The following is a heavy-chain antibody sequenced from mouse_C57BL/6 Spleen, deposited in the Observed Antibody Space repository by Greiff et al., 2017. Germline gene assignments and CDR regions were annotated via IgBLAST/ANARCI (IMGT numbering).Heavy chain of an antibody. V-gene: IGHV1-61*01. CDR1: GYTFTSYW. J-gene: IGHJ2*01. CDR2: IYPSDSET. D-gene: IGHD1-1*01. CDR3: AREGGGSSYFDY. Sequence: QVQLQQPGAELVRPGSSVKLSCKASGYTFTSYWMDWVKQRPGQGLEWIGNIYPSDSETHYNQKFKDKATLTVDKSSSTAYMQLSSLTSEDSAVYYGAREGGGSSYFDYWGQGTTLTVSS.